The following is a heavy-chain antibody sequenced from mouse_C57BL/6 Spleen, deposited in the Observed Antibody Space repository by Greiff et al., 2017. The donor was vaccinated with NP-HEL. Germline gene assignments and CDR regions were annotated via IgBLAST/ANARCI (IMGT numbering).Heavy chain of an antibody. V-gene: IGHV1-9*01. CDR3: ARQYGYYGSSPHWYFDV. CDR2: ILPGSGST. J-gene: IGHJ1*03. CDR1: GYTFTGYW. Sequence: VKLVESGAELMKPGASVKLSCKATGYTFTGYWIEWVKQRPGHGLEWIGEILPGSGSTNYNEKFKGKATFTADTSSNTAYMQLSSLTTEDSAIYYCARQYGYYGSSPHWYFDVWGTGTTVTVSS. D-gene: IGHD1-1*01.